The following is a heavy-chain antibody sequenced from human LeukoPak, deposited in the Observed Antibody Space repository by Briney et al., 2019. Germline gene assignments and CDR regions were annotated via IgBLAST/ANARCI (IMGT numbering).Heavy chain of an antibody. D-gene: IGHD3-3*01. CDR2: INHSGST. J-gene: IGHJ6*02. Sequence: SETLSLTCAVYGGSFSGYYWSWIRQPPGKGLEWIGEINHSGSTNYNPSLKSRVTISVDTSKNQFSLKLSSVTAADTAVYYCARGPNYDFWSGRNYYYGMDVWGQGTTVTVSS. CDR1: GGSFSGYY. CDR3: ARGPNYDFWSGRNYYYGMDV. V-gene: IGHV4-34*01.